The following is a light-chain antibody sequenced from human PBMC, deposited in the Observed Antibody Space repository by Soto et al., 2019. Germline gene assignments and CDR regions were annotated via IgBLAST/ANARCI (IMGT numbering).Light chain of an antibody. CDR3: QQANSFPLT. V-gene: IGKV1-12*01. Sequence: DIQMTQSPSSVSAFVGDRVTITCRASQGIRSWLAWYQQKPGKAPKLLIYDASTLQSGVPSRFSGSGSGTDFTLTINSLQPEDFETYYCQQANSFPLTFGGGTKVDIK. J-gene: IGKJ4*01. CDR2: DAS. CDR1: QGIRSW.